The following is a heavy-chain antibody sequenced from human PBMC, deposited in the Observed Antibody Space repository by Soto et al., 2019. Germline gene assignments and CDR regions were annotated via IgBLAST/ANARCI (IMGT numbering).Heavy chain of an antibody. J-gene: IGHJ4*02. D-gene: IGHD2-15*01. CDR2: ISYDGSDQ. CDR1: TFTFSDFG. V-gene: IGHV3-30*03. Sequence: QVQVEEFGGGVVQPGRSLRLSCAGPTFTFSDFGYHWVRQAPGKGLEWVAMISYDGSDQYYGDSVQGRFTIYRDDSKNPVYLQMNSLRAEDTAMYYCAMSTYCNGGSCFPQYWGPGTLVTVSS. CDR3: AMSTYCNGGSCFPQY.